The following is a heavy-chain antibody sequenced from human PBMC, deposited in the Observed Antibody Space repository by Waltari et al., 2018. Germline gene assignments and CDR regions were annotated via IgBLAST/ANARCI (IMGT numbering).Heavy chain of an antibody. CDR3: ANAPSGGRFSVPGIDY. D-gene: IGHD2-15*01. CDR1: GVTFRSSG. Sequence: QFQLVESVGGVVQPGRSLTLSCAASGVTFRSSGLHWARQAPAKGLEWLALISYDAMTEYYADSVKGRFTVSRDNSKNLAFLQLNSLRPEDTAMYFCANAPSGGRFSVPGIDYWGQGTLVTVSS. CDR2: ISYDAMTE. V-gene: IGHV3-30*18. J-gene: IGHJ4*02.